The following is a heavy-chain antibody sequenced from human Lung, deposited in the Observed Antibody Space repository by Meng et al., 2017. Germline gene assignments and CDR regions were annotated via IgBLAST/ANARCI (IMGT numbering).Heavy chain of an antibody. J-gene: IGHJ4*02. CDR2: INHSGST. D-gene: IGHD4-11*01. V-gene: IGHV4-34*01. CDR1: GGSFSDYY. Sequence: QGRLQQWGEGLLKPSGTLSLTCVVSGGSFSDYYWSWIRQPPGKGLEWIGEINHSGSTNYNPSLESRATISVDTSQNNLSLKLSSVTAADSAVYYCARGPTTMAHDFDYWGQGTLVTVSS. CDR3: ARGPTTMAHDFDY.